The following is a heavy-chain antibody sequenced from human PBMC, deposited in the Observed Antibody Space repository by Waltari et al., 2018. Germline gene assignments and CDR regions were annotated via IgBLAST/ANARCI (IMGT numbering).Heavy chain of an antibody. CDR1: GGSISSYY. CDR2: IYYSGST. CDR3: ARKGDTAMDPYYFDY. J-gene: IGHJ4*02. V-gene: IGHV4-59*01. D-gene: IGHD5-18*01. Sequence: QVQLQESGPGLVKPSETLSLPCTVPGGSISSYYWRWIRLPPGKGLEWIGYIYYSGSTNYNPSLKSRVTISVDTSKNQFSLKLSSVTAADAAVYYCARKGDTAMDPYYFDYWGQGTLVTVSS.